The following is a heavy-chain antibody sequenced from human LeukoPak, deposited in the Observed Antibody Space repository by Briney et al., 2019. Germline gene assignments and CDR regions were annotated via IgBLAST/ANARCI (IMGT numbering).Heavy chain of an antibody. V-gene: IGHV4-4*07. J-gene: IGHJ4*02. CDR1: GGSISSYY. Sequence: PSETLSLTCTVSGGSISSYYWSWIRQPAGKGLEWIGRIYSSGSTTYNPSLKSRVTMSVDTSKNQFSLKLSSVTAADTAVYYCARVSGSGSSYYFDYWGQGTLVTVSS. CDR3: ARVSGSGSSYYFDY. D-gene: IGHD3-10*01. CDR2: IYSSGST.